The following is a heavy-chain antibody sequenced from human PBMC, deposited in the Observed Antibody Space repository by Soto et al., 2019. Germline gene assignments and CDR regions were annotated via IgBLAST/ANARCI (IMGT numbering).Heavy chain of an antibody. CDR2: INSDGIST. V-gene: IGHV3-74*01. CDR3: ARVDDSSGYYYYYYYGMDV. CDR1: GFTFSSYW. D-gene: IGHD3-22*01. Sequence: GGSLRLSCAASGFTFSSYWMHWVRQAPGKGLVWVSRINSDGISTSYADSVKGRFTISRDNAKNTLYLQMNSLRAEDTAVYYCARVDDSSGYYYYYYYGMDVWGQGTTVTVSS. J-gene: IGHJ6*02.